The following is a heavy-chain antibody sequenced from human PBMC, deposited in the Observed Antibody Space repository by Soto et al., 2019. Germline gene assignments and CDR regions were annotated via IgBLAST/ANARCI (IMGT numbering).Heavy chain of an antibody. Sequence: ASMKVSCKASGYTFTSYDINWVRQATGQGLEWMGWMNPNSGNTGYAQKFQGRVTMTRNTSISTAYMELSSLRSEDTAVYYCARAALSIAAAGTIYYYYMDVWGKWTPATVSS. J-gene: IGHJ6*03. CDR1: GYTFTSYD. CDR2: MNPNSGNT. V-gene: IGHV1-8*01. CDR3: ARAALSIAAAGTIYYYYMDV. D-gene: IGHD6-13*01.